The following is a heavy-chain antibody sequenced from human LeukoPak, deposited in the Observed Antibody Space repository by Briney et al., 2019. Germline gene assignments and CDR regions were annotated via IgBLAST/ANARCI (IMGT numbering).Heavy chain of an antibody. V-gene: IGHV3-33*01. CDR2: TWYDGSNK. CDR1: GFTFSSYG. CDR3: ASDGTEDAFDI. J-gene: IGHJ3*02. D-gene: IGHD1-14*01. Sequence: SGGSLRLSCAASGFTFSSYGMHWVRQAPGKGLEWVAVTWYDGSNKYYADSVKGRFTISRDNSKNTLYLQMNSLRAEDTAVYYCASDGTEDAFDIWGQGTMVTVSS.